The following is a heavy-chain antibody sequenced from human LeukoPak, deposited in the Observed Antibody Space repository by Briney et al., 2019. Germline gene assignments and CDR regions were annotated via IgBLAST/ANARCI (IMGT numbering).Heavy chain of an antibody. CDR2: ISSSSSYI. Sequence: GGSLRLSCAPSGLTFSSYSMNWVRHAPGEGLGWGSSISSSSSYIYYADSVKGRFTISRDNAKNSLYLQMNSLRAEDTAVYYCARDPRGYGDLDYWGQGTLVTVSS. J-gene: IGHJ4*02. CDR1: GLTFSSYS. V-gene: IGHV3-21*01. CDR3: ARDPRGYGDLDY. D-gene: IGHD4-17*01.